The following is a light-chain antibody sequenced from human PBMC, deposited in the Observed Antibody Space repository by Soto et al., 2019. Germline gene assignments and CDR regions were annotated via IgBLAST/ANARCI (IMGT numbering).Light chain of an antibody. CDR1: SSDVGGYNY. V-gene: IGLV2-14*01. Sequence: QSVLTQPASVSGSPGQSITISCTGTSSDVGGYNYVSWYQHHPGKAPRLMIYASSNRPSGVSHRFSGSRSGNTASLTTSGLQAEDEADYYCSSYTSGSTLDVFGTGTKVTV. CDR3: SSYTSGSTLDV. CDR2: ASS. J-gene: IGLJ1*01.